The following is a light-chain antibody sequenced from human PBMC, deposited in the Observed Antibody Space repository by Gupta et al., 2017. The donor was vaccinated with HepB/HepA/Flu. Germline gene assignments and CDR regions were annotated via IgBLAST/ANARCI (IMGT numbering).Light chain of an antibody. CDR3: CSYSGGNWDVL. Sequence: QSALTQPRSVSGSPGQSVTISCTGTSSTIGDYNYVSWYQQHPGKAPKLMIFGVSKRPSGVPDRSSGSKSGNTATLTIPGLQPGDEADYYCCSYSGGNWDVLFGGGTKLTVL. J-gene: IGLJ2*01. V-gene: IGLV2-11*01. CDR1: SSTIGDYNY. CDR2: GVS.